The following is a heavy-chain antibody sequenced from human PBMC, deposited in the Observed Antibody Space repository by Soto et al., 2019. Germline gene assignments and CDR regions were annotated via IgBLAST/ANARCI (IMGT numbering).Heavy chain of an antibody. D-gene: IGHD3-10*01. CDR1: GFTFSSYG. J-gene: IGHJ4*02. CDR3: AKGEVRGIIPSYFDY. Sequence: GGSLRLSCAASGFTFSSYGMHWVRQAPGKGLEWVAVIWYDGSNKYYADSVKGRFTISRDNSKNTLYPQVNSLRAEDTAVYYCAKGEVRGIIPSYFDYWGLGTLVTVSS. V-gene: IGHV3-33*06. CDR2: IWYDGSNK.